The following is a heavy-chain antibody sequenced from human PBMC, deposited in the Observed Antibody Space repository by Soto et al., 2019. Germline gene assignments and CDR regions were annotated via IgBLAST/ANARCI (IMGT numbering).Heavy chain of an antibody. Sequence: GGSLRLSCAASGFTFSSYPMSWVRQAPGKGLEWVSSITSSGVYYSYSVKGRFTISADNAKKSLYLQMNSLRAEDTAVYYCARDPSGSGPDFDYWGQGILVTVSS. CDR2: ITSSGV. D-gene: IGHD3-10*01. V-gene: IGHV3-21*01. J-gene: IGHJ4*02. CDR1: GFTFSSYP. CDR3: ARDPSGSGPDFDY.